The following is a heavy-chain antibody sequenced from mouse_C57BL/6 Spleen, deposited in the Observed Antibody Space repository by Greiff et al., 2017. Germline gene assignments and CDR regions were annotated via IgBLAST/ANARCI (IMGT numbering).Heavy chain of an antibody. J-gene: IGHJ3*01. CDR1: GFTFSSYG. CDR2: ISSGGSYT. V-gene: IGHV5-6*01. Sequence: EVQLVESGGDLVKPGGSLKLSCAASGFTFSSYGMSWVRQTPDKRLEWVATISSGGSYTYYPDSVKGRFTISRDNAKNTLYLQMSSLKSEDTAMYYCARHPAYYSNSFAYWGQGTLVTVSA. CDR3: ARHPAYYSNSFAY. D-gene: IGHD2-5*01.